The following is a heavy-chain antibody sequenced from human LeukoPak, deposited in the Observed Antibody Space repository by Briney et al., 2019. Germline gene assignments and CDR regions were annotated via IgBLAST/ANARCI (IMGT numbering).Heavy chain of an antibody. CDR2: ISSSSSYI. CDR1: GFTFSSYS. D-gene: IGHD2-2*01. CDR3: ARVPADVVVPARYYFDY. Sequence: GGSQRLSCAASGFTFSSYSMNWVRQAPGKGLEWVSSISSSSSYIYYADSVKGRFTISRDNAKNSLYLQMNSLRAEDTAMYYCARVPADVVVPARYYFDYWGQGTLVTVSS. V-gene: IGHV3-21*01. J-gene: IGHJ4*02.